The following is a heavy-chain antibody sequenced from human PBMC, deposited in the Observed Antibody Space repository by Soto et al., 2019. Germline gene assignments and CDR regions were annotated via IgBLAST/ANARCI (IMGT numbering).Heavy chain of an antibody. CDR2: ISSSGSTI. J-gene: IGHJ6*02. CDR3: GRPDGNSYVSRGYYYYYYGMDV. CDR1: GFTFSDYY. D-gene: IGHD3-22*01. Sequence: QVQLVESGGGLVKPGGSLRLSCAASGFTFSDYYMSWIRQAPGKGLEWVSYISSSGSTIYYADSVKGRITIYRDNAKNSLVLQRNSPRAKDTAAYYCGRPDGNSYVSRGYYYYYYGMDVWGQGTTVTVSS. V-gene: IGHV3-11*01.